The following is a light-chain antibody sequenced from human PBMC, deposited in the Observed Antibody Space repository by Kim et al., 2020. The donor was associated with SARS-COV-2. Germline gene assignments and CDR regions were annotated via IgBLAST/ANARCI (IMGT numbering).Light chain of an antibody. CDR3: QQYYTTPLT. V-gene: IGKV4-1*01. J-gene: IGKJ4*01. Sequence: DIVMTQSPDSLAVSLGERATINCKSSQSVLYSSNNMNYLAWYQQKPGQPPKLLIYWASTRESGVPDRFSGSGSGTDFTLTISSLQAEGVAVYYCQQYYTTPLTFGGGTKVDIK. CDR1: QSVLYSSNNMNY. CDR2: WAS.